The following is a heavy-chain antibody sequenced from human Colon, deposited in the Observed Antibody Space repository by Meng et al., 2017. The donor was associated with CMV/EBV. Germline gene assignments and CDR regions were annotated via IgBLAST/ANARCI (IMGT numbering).Heavy chain of an antibody. CDR3: ARDNGDYYYGMDV. V-gene: IGHV4-59*02. CDR1: GFTVSSNY. Sequence: ESLKISCAASGFTVSSNYMSWVRQAPGKGLEWIGYIYYSGSTHYNPSLEGRVDISIDTSRKHFSLKMTSVTAADTATYYCARDNGDYYYGMDVWGQGTTVTVSS. J-gene: IGHJ6*02. D-gene: IGHD3-16*02. CDR2: IYYSGST.